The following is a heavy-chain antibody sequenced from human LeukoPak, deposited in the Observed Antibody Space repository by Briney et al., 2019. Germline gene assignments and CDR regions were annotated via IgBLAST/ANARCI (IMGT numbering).Heavy chain of an antibody. CDR3: ARGYYYDSSGYRGLPYYYYYGMDV. V-gene: IGHV4-30-4*01. J-gene: IGHJ6*02. D-gene: IGHD3-22*01. CDR1: GGSISSGDYY. CDR2: IYYSGST. Sequence: SETLSLTCTVSGGSISSGDYYWSWIRQPPGKGLEWIGYIYYSGSTYYNPSLKSRVTISVDTSKNQFSLKLSSVTAADTAVNYCARGYYYDSSGYRGLPYYYYYGMDVWGQGTTVTVSS.